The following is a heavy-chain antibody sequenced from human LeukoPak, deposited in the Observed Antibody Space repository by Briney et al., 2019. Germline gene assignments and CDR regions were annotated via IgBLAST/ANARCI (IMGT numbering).Heavy chain of an antibody. V-gene: IGHV4-38-2*02. Sequence: SETLSLTCTVSGYSISSGYYWGWIRRPPGKGLEWIGSIYHSGSTYYNPSLKSRVTISVDTSKNQFSLKLSSVTAADTAVYYCARHFAPEAWFQAPWGQGTLVTVSS. D-gene: IGHD3-10*01. CDR1: GYSISSGYY. J-gene: IGHJ5*02. CDR2: IYHSGST. CDR3: ARHFAPEAWFQAP.